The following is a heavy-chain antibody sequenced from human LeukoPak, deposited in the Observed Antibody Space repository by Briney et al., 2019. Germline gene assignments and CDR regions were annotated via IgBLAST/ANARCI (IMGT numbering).Heavy chain of an antibody. CDR1: GGTFSSYA. Sequence: SVKVSCKASGGTFSSYAISWVRQAPGQGLEWMGGIIPIFGTANYAQKFQGRVTITADESTSTAYMELSSLRSEDTAVYYCASPAADCGGDCSEDDAFDIWGQGTMVTVSS. CDR2: IIPIFGTA. D-gene: IGHD2-21*02. J-gene: IGHJ3*02. CDR3: ASPAADCGGDCSEDDAFDI. V-gene: IGHV1-69*13.